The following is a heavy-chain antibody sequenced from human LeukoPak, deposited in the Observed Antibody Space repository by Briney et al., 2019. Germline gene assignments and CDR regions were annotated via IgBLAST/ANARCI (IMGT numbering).Heavy chain of an antibody. CDR3: ARGNYGSAFDI. J-gene: IGHJ3*02. V-gene: IGHV4-30-2*01. CDR2: IYHSGST. CDR1: GVSISSGGYS. D-gene: IGHD4-11*01. Sequence: SQTLSLTCAVSGVSISSGGYSWSWIRQPPGKGLEWIGYIYHSGSTYYNPSLKSRVTISVDRSKNQFSLKLSSVTAADTAVYYCARGNYGSAFDIWGQGTMVTVSS.